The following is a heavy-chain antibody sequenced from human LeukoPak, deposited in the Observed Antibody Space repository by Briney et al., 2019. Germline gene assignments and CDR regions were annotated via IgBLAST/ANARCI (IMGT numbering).Heavy chain of an antibody. Sequence: SETLSLTCTVSGGSISSGGYYWSWIRQHPGKGLEWIVYIYYSGSTYYNPSLKSRVTISVDTSKNQFYLKLSSVTAPDTAAYYCARGVGIAARRIDYWGQGTLVTVSS. V-gene: IGHV4-31*03. CDR1: GGSISSGGYY. CDR2: IYYSGST. D-gene: IGHD6-6*01. CDR3: ARGVGIAARRIDY. J-gene: IGHJ4*02.